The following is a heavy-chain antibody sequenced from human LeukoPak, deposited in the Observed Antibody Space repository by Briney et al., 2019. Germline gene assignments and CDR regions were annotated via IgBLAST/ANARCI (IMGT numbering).Heavy chain of an antibody. CDR3: ASWGPAAYCSNGSRS. CDR1: GLTFSSYW. D-gene: IGHD2-8*01. CDR2: IKQDGSEK. Sequence: GGSLRLSCAASGLTFSSYWMTWVRQAPGKGLEWVANIKQDGSEKYYVDSVKGRFTISRDNAKNSLYLQMNSLRVEDTAVYYCASWGPAAYCSNGSRSWGQGTLVTVSS. J-gene: IGHJ5*02. V-gene: IGHV3-7*01.